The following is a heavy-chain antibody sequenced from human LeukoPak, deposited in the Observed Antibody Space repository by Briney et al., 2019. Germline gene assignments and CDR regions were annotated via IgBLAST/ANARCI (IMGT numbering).Heavy chain of an antibody. CDR2: INPNSGGT. CDR1: GYTFTSYD. CDR3: ARNPLYSSSWYVMDY. D-gene: IGHD6-13*01. Sequence: GASVKVSCKASGYTFTSYDINWVRQATGQGLEWMGWINPNSGGTNYAQKFQGRVTMTRDTSISTAYMELSRLRSDDTAVYYCARNPLYSSSWYVMDYWGQGTLVTVSS. J-gene: IGHJ4*02. V-gene: IGHV1-2*02.